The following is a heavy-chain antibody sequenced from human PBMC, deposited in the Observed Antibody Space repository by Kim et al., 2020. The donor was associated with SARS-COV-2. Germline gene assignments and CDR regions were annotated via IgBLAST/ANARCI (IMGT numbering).Heavy chain of an antibody. J-gene: IGHJ4*02. CDR1: GFTFSSYG. CDR2: INPNGGTK. CDR3: ARGCGGFLDY. V-gene: IGHV3-64*01. D-gene: IGHD1-26*01. Sequence: GGSLRLSFAASGFTFSSYGMVWGRQAPGTGLEYISSINPNGGTKYYANSVKGRFTISRDDSKKTRYVQIDSLTVEDMAVYYCARGCGGFLDYWGQGILVT.